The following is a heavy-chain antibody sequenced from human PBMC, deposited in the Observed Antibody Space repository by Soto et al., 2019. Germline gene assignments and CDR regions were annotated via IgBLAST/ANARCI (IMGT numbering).Heavy chain of an antibody. CDR3: AGDQGPNYMAV. CDR1: GFTFSDSF. CDR2: SSGRDGNI. J-gene: IGHJ6*03. V-gene: IGHV3-11*01. Sequence: QVQLVESGGGLVKPGGSLRLSCAASGFTFSDSFMSWSRQTPWKGLEWLSYSSGRDGNIYYADSVRGRFTISRDNATNPVYLQMNSLRAEDTAVYYCAGDQGPNYMAVWGKGHTVTVS. D-gene: IGHD7-27*01.